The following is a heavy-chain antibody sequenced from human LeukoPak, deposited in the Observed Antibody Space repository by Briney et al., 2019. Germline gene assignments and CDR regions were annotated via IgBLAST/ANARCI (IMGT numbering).Heavy chain of an antibody. CDR2: IRHKGYGGTT. D-gene: IGHD6-19*01. J-gene: IGHJ4*02. CDR3: TRENASSSGDY. CDR1: GFTFGAYA. Sequence: GGSLRLSCTASGFTFGAYAMSWVRQAPGKGLEWVAFIRHKGYGGTTEYAASVKGRFTMSRDDSKSIAYLQMNSLKTEDTAVYYCTRENASSSGDYWGQGTLVTVSS. V-gene: IGHV3-49*04.